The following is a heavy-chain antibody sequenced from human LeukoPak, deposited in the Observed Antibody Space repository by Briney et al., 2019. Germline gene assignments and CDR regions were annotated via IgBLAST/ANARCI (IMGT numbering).Heavy chain of an antibody. J-gene: IGHJ4*02. CDR1: GFTFSDAW. CDR2: IKSKSDGGTI. V-gene: IGHV3-15*01. CDR3: TTRRQDGW. D-gene: IGHD2-15*01. Sequence: TGGSLRLSCVGSGFTFSDAWMSWVRQAPGKGLEWVGRIKSKSDGGTIDYAATVKGRFTISRDDSRNTLYLQMNSLKTEDTAVYYCTTRRQDGWWGQGTLVTVS.